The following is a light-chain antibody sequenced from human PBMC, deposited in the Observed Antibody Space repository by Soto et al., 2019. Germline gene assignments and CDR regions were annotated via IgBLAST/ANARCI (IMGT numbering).Light chain of an antibody. V-gene: IGKV1-13*02. CDR3: QQLNTFPFT. CDR2: DAS. J-gene: IGKJ5*01. CDR1: QGISSA. Sequence: AIQLTQSPSSLSASVGDRVSITCRASQGISSALAWYQHKPGKPPKLLIYDASSLQSGVPSRFNGSESGTDCTRTISSLQPDDFAIYYCQQLNTFPFTFGQGTRLEIK.